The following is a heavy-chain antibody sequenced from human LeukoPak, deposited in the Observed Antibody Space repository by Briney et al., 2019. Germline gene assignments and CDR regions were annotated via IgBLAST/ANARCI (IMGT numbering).Heavy chain of an antibody. J-gene: IGHJ5*02. CDR1: GFTVSSNY. CDR2: FYSGGST. V-gene: IGHV3-66*01. D-gene: IGHD3-9*01. Sequence: GGSLRLSCAASGFTVSSNYMSWVRQAPGKGLEWVSVFYSGGSTYYADSVKGRFTISRDNSKNTLYLQMNSLRAEDTAVYYCARDHVGYDVLTGYYNLGWFDPWGQGTLVTVSS. CDR3: ARDHVGYDVLTGYYNLGWFDP.